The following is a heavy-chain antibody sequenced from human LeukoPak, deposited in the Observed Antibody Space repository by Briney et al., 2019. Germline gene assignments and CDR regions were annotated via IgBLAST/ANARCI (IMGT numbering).Heavy chain of an antibody. CDR2: VSGNGDTY. CDR3: VSAYAGLLDY. D-gene: IGHD2-2*01. V-gene: IGHV3-48*03. CDR1: GFTFSSYE. J-gene: IGHJ4*02. Sequence: PGGSLRLSCAASGFTFSSYEMNWVRQAPGKGLEWVSYVSGNGDTYYYGDSLRARFTISRDNAKNSLYLQMNSLRVEDTAVYCCVSAYAGLLDYWGQGTLVTVSS.